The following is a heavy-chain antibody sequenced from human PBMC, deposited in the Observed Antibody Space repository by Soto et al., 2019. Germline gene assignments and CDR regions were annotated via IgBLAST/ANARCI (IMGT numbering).Heavy chain of an antibody. V-gene: IGHV3-7*03. CDR1: GFTFSSYW. CDR3: SRLRGDGYKRPMYYSVY. J-gene: IGHJ4*02. Sequence: GGPLRLSCASSGFTFSSYWMSWDRQAPGKGLEWVANIKQDGSEKYYVDSVKGRCTISREKSKNSLYLQMNSLRADDTAVYYCSRLRGDGYKRPMYYSVYGGQGTLVKVSS. D-gene: IGHD5-12*01. CDR2: IKQDGSEK.